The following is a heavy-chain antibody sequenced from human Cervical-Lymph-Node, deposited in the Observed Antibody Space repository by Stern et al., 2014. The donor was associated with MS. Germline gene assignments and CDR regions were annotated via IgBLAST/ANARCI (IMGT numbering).Heavy chain of an antibody. Sequence: QLQLQESGPGLVTPSQTLSLTCTVSGDSISTGAYDWTWIRQYPGKGLEWIGSIFYSGGTFYNPSLKSRLDISRDTSKNQFSLDLTSVTAADTAVYYCSRSPLPNCGGNWHPLDFWGQGTLVTVSS. J-gene: IGHJ4*02. D-gene: IGHD2-21*01. V-gene: IGHV4-31*03. CDR2: IFYSGGT. CDR3: SRSPLPNCGGNWHPLDF. CDR1: GDSISTGAYD.